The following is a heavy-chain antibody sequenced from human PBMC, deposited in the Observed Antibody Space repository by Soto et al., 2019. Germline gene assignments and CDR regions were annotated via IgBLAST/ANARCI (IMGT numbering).Heavy chain of an antibody. CDR3: ARHLSDSGYDLNY. Sequence: SETLSLTCTVSGGFITSSNYYWGWIRQPPGKGLEWIGSIYFSGSTYYSSSLKSRVTISIDISKNQFSLKLSSVTAADTAVYYCARHLSDSGYDLNYWGQGTLVTVSS. V-gene: IGHV4-39*01. CDR2: IYFSGST. D-gene: IGHD5-12*01. CDR1: GGFITSSNYY. J-gene: IGHJ4*02.